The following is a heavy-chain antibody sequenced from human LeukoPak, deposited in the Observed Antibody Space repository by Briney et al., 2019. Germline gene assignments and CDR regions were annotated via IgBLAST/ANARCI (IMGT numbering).Heavy chain of an antibody. CDR3: ARGKGIAVAGTGY. Sequence: SETLSLTCAVYGGSFSGYYWSWIRQPPGKGLEWIGEINHSGSTNYNPSLKSRVTISVDTSKNQFSLKLSSVTAADTAVYYCARGKGIAVAGTGYWGQGTLVTVSS. D-gene: IGHD6-19*01. V-gene: IGHV4-34*01. J-gene: IGHJ4*02. CDR1: GGSFSGYY. CDR2: INHSGST.